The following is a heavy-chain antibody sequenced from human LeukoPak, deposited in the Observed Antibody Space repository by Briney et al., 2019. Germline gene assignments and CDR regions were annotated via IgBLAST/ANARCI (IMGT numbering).Heavy chain of an antibody. CDR2: ISYDGSNK. CDR3: ARGVVKQQLARYYYYYMDV. Sequence: GGSLTLACSAAGFTVGSDARHWGRQAPCKGLEWVAVISYDGSNKYYADSVKGRFTISRDNSKNTLYLQMNSLRAEDTAVYYCARGVVKQQLARYYYYYMDVWGKGTTVTVSS. J-gene: IGHJ6*03. D-gene: IGHD6-13*01. CDR1: GFTVGSDA. V-gene: IGHV3-30*01.